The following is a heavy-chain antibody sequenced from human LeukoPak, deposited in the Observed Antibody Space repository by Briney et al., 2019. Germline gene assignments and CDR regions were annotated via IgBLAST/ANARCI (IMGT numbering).Heavy chain of an antibody. CDR3: ARAQHVDTAMVNYYYYYGMDV. D-gene: IGHD5-18*01. CDR1: GGSISSYY. Sequence: PSETLSLTCTVSGGSISSYYWSWVRQPPGEGLEWVGYIYYSGSTNYNPSLKRRVTISVDTSKHQFSLKLSSVTAADTAVYYCARAQHVDTAMVNYYYYYGMDVWGKGTTATVSS. CDR2: IYYSGST. V-gene: IGHV4-59*01. J-gene: IGHJ6*04.